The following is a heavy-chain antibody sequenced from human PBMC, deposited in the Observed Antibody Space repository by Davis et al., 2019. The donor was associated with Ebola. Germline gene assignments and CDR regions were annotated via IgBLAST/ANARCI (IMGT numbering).Heavy chain of an antibody. Sequence: PGGSLRLSCAASGFIFSGQSMNWVRQAPGKGLEWIAYIISNGHLTYYADSVKGRFTISRDNAKDSLYLQMNSLRTEDTAFYYCAKDFYGSGSYIDAWGQGTLVAVSS. CDR2: IISNGHLT. V-gene: IGHV3-48*04. CDR1: GFIFSGQS. J-gene: IGHJ5*02. CDR3: AKDFYGSGSYIDA. D-gene: IGHD3-10*01.